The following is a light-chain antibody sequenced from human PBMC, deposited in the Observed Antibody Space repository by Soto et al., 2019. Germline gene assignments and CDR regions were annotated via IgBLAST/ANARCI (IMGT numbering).Light chain of an antibody. CDR1: HSNIGNNF. CDR3: GTWDYTLTAVV. CDR2: DNN. J-gene: IGLJ2*01. Sequence: QSVLTQPPSVSATPGQPITISCSGSHSNIGNNFVSWYQHLPGTAPKLLIFDNNKQPSGIPDRFSGAKSGTSATLGITGLQTGDEGDYFCGTWDYTLTAVVFGGGTKLTVL. V-gene: IGLV1-51*01.